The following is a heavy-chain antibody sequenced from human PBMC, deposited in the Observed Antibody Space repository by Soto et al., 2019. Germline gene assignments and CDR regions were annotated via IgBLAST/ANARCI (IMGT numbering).Heavy chain of an antibody. V-gene: IGHV1-8*01. J-gene: IGHJ5*02. D-gene: IGHD2-2*01. CDR1: GHTFTSYD. CDR3: ARVLRRLVPAASP. CDR2: MNPNSGNT. Sequence: QVQLVQSGAEVKKPGASVKFSCKASGHTFTSYDINWVRQATGQGLEWMGWMNPNSGNTGYAQKFQGRVTMTRNTSISTAYMELSSMRSEDTAVYYCARVLRRLVPAASPWGQGTLVTVSS.